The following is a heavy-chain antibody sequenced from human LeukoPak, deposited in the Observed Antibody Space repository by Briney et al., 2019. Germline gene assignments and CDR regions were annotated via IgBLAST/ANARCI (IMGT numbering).Heavy chain of an antibody. CDR3: ARVGRGGITMVRGVIGHLDYFDY. V-gene: IGHV4-4*07. CDR2: IYTSGST. J-gene: IGHJ4*02. Sequence: PSETLSLTCTVSGGSISSYYWSWIRQPAGKGLEWIGRIYTSGSTNYNPSLKSRVTISVNTSKNQFSLKLSSVTAADTAVYYCARVGRGGITMVRGVIGHLDYFDYWGQGTLVTVSS. D-gene: IGHD3-10*01. CDR1: GGSISSYY.